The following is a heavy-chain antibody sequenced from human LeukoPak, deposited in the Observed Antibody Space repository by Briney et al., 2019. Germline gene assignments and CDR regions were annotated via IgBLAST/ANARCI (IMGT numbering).Heavy chain of an antibody. D-gene: IGHD2-15*01. J-gene: IGHJ4*02. CDR3: ARDERYCSGGSCQYFDY. Sequence: PGGSLRLSCAASGFTVSSNYMSWVRQAPGKGLEWVSVIYSGGSTYYADSVKGRFTISRDNSKNTLYLQMNSLRAEGTAVYYCARDERYCSGGSCQYFDYWGQGTLVTVSS. CDR1: GFTVSSNY. V-gene: IGHV3-53*01. CDR2: IYSGGST.